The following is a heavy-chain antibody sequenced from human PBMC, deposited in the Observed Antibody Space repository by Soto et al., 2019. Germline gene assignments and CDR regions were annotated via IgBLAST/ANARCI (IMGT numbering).Heavy chain of an antibody. D-gene: IGHD3-16*01. Sequence: QVQLVESGGGVVQPGRSLRLSCAASGFTFSSYGMHWVRQAPGKGLEWVAVISYDGSNKYYADSVKGRFTISRDNSKNTLFLQMNSLRAEDTAVSYCAKARIGDFDYWGQGTLVSVSS. J-gene: IGHJ4*02. CDR2: ISYDGSNK. V-gene: IGHV3-30*18. CDR3: AKARIGDFDY. CDR1: GFTFSSYG.